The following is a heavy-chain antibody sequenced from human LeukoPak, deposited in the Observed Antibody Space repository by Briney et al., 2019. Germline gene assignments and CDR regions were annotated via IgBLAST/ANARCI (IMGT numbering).Heavy chain of an antibody. CDR3: ARAGSSARSRGYYFDY. Sequence: ASVNVSCTASGYTFTGYYMHWVRQAPGQGLEWMGWINPNSGGTNYAQKFQGRVTMTRDTSISTAYMELGRLRSDDTAVYYCARAGSSARSRGYYFDYWGQGTLVTVSS. CDR1: GYTFTGYY. J-gene: IGHJ4*02. CDR2: INPNSGGT. V-gene: IGHV1-2*02. D-gene: IGHD3-10*01.